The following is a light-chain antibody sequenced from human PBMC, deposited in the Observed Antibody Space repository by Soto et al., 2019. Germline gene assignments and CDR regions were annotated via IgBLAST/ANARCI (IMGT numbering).Light chain of an antibody. Sequence: QSVLTQSPSASASLGASVKLTCTLSSGHSSFAIAWHQQQPEKGPRYLMKVNGDGSHSKGDGIPDRFSGSSSGAERYLTISSLQSEDEADYYCQTWATGIRVFGGGTKLTVL. CDR3: QTWATGIRV. CDR2: VNGDGSH. CDR1: SGHSSFA. V-gene: IGLV4-69*01. J-gene: IGLJ3*02.